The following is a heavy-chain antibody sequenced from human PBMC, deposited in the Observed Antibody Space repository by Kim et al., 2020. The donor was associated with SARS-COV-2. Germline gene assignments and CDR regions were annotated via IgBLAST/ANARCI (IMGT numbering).Heavy chain of an antibody. CDR3: ARDGRSILDYGDRRGHYYYYYYGMDV. CDR1: GGSISSGGYY. D-gene: IGHD4-17*01. V-gene: IGHV4-31*03. CDR2: IYYSGST. J-gene: IGHJ6*02. Sequence: SETLSLTCTVSGGSISSGGYYWSWIRQHPGKGLEWIGYIYYSGSTYYNPSLKSRVTISVDTSKNQFSLKLSSVTAADTAVYYCARDGRSILDYGDRRGHYYYYYYGMDVWGQGTTVTVSS.